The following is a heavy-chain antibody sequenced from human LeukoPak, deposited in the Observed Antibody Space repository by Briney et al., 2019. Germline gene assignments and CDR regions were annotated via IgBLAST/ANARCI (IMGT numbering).Heavy chain of an antibody. V-gene: IGHV1-69*13. CDR3: ARDRIMGSGWYFGYFDY. J-gene: IGHJ4*02. Sequence: GASVKVSCKASGGTFSSYAISWVRQAPGQGLEWMGGIIPIFGTANYAQKFQGRVTITAYESTSTAYMELSSLRSEDTAVYYCARDRIMGSGWYFGYFDYWGQGTLVTVSS. D-gene: IGHD6-19*01. CDR1: GGTFSSYA. CDR2: IIPIFGTA.